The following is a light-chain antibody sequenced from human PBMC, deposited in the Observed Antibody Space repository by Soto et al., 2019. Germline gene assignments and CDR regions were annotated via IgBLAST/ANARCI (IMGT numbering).Light chain of an antibody. CDR2: GDS. CDR3: QSYDSSLSGVV. Sequence: QSVLTQPPSVSGAPGQRVTISCTGSSSNIGAGYGVHWYQQFPGTVPKLLIFGDSSRPSGVPDRFSGSKSGTSASLVITGXXXXXXXXYYCQSYDSSLSGVVFGGGTKLTVL. J-gene: IGLJ2*01. CDR1: SSNIGAGYG. V-gene: IGLV1-40*01.